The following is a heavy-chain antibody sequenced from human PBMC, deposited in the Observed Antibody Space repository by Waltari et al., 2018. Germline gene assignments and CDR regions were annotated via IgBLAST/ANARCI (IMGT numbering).Heavy chain of an antibody. CDR1: GFTFSSYW. Sequence: EVQLVESGGGLVQPGGSLRLSCAASGFTFSSYWMSWVRQAPGTGLEWVANIKQDGSEKYYVDSVKGRFTISRDNAKNSLYLQMNSLRAEDTAVYYCARDSIVVVPAVLEAWYFDLWGRGTLVTVSS. D-gene: IGHD2-2*01. CDR2: IKQDGSEK. V-gene: IGHV3-7*01. J-gene: IGHJ2*01. CDR3: ARDSIVVVPAVLEAWYFDL.